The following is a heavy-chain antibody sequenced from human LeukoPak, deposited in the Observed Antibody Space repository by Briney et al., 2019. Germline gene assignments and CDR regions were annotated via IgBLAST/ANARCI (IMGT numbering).Heavy chain of an antibody. J-gene: IGHJ4*02. CDR2: IYSGGST. Sequence: GGSLRLSCAASGFTVSSNYMSWVRQAPGKGLEWVSVIYSGGSTYYADSVKGRFTISRDNAKNSMYLLMNSLKSEDTAVYYCAKVDDYGDYWGQGTLVTVSS. CDR3: AKVDDYGDY. V-gene: IGHV3-66*01. CDR1: GFTVSSNY. D-gene: IGHD5-24*01.